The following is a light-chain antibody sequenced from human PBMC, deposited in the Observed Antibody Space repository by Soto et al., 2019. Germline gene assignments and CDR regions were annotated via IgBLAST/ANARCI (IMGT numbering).Light chain of an antibody. J-gene: IGKJ2*01. CDR2: WAS. CDR1: QSVLYSSNNKNH. CDR3: QQYESTPPT. V-gene: IGKV4-1*01. Sequence: DIVMIQSPDSLAASLGERATINCKSSQSVLYSSNNKNHLAWYQQRPGQPPKLLIYWASTRESGVPDRFSGSGSGTDFTLTITSLQADDVALYYCQQYESTPPTFGQGTKLEIK.